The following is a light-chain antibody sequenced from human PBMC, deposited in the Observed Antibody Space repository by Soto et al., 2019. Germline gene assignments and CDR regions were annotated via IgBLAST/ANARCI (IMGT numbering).Light chain of an antibody. CDR1: QSVSSSY. J-gene: IGKJ1*01. Sequence: EIVLTQSPGTLSLSPGERATLSCRASQSVSSSYLAWYQQKPGQAPRLLIYGASSRATGIPDRFSGSGSGKDFTLTISRLEPEDFAVYYCQQYGSSPTSTLGQGTKADIK. CDR3: QQYGSSPTST. CDR2: GAS. V-gene: IGKV3-20*01.